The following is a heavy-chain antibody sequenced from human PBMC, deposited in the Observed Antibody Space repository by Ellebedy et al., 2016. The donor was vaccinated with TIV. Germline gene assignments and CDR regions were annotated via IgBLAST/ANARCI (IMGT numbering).Heavy chain of an antibody. J-gene: IGHJ6*02. V-gene: IGHV1-2*04. CDR3: ARHLSVGSDRANYYGMDV. Sequence: ASVTVSCXASGYTFTGYYMHWVRQAPGQGLEWMGWINPNSGGTNYAQKFQGWVTMTRDTSISTAYMELSRLRSDDTAVYYCARHLSVGSDRANYYGMDVWGQGTTVTVSS. D-gene: IGHD3-22*01. CDR1: GYTFTGYY. CDR2: INPNSGGT.